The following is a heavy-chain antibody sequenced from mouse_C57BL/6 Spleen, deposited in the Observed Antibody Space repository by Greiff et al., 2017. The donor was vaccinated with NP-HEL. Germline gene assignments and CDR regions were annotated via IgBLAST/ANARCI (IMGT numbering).Heavy chain of an antibody. CDR1: GFTFSSYA. CDR3: ARDWDYGNYWYFEV. Sequence: DVKLVESGGGLVKPGGSLKLSCAASGFTFSSYAMSWVRQTPEKRLEWVATISDGGSYTYYPDNVKGRFTISRDNAKNNLYLQMSHLKSEDTAMYYCARDWDYGNYWYFEVWGTGTTVTVSS. V-gene: IGHV5-4*03. D-gene: IGHD2-1*01. J-gene: IGHJ1*03. CDR2: ISDGGSYT.